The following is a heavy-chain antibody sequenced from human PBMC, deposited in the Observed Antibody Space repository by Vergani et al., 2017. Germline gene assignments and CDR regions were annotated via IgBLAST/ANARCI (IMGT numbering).Heavy chain of an antibody. Sequence: QVQLVLSGAEVKKPGASVKVSCKVSGYTLTELSMHWVRQAPGKGLEWMGGFDPEDGETIYAQKFQGRVTMTEDTSTDTAYMELSSLRSEDTAVYYCATELDTVATILDPRSGAFDIWGQGTMVTVSS. CDR1: GYTLTELS. CDR2: FDPEDGET. D-gene: IGHD5-12*01. CDR3: ATELDTVATILDPRSGAFDI. J-gene: IGHJ3*02. V-gene: IGHV1-24*01.